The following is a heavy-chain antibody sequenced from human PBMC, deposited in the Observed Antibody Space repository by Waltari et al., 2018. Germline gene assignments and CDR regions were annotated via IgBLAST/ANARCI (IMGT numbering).Heavy chain of an antibody. J-gene: IGHJ4*02. D-gene: IGHD3-22*01. V-gene: IGHV1-2*02. CDR1: GYTFTGYY. CDR2: INPNSGGT. Sequence: QVQLVQSGAEVKKPGASVKVSCKASGYTFTGYYMHWVRQAPGQGLEWMGGINPNSGGTNYAQKFQGRVTMTRDTSISTAYMELSRLRSDDTAVYYCARASYYYDSSGYYSAFDYWGQGTLVTVSS. CDR3: ARASYYYDSSGYYSAFDY.